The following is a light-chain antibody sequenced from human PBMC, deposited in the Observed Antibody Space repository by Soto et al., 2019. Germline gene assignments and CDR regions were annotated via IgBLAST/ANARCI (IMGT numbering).Light chain of an antibody. CDR3: SSYTSSSTLV. V-gene: IGLV2-14*01. CDR1: RSDVGDYNY. CDR2: EVT. Sequence: QSALTQPASVSGSPGQSITISCSGNRSDVGDYNYVSWYQLHPGRAPKLMIYEVTNRPSGVSNRFSASKSGNTASLTISGLQADDEGDYYCSSYTSSSTLVFSGGTKVTVL. J-gene: IGLJ3*02.